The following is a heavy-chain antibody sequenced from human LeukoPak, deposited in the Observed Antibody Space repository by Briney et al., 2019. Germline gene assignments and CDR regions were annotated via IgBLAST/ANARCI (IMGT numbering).Heavy chain of an antibody. Sequence: GGSLRLSCAASGFTFSSYGMHWVRQAPGKGLEWVAFIRYDGSNKYYADSVKGRFTMSRDNSKNTVYLQMNNLRVDDTAVYYCARRDIVVVVSASDYWGQGTLVTVSS. D-gene: IGHD2-15*01. J-gene: IGHJ4*02. CDR1: GFTFSSYG. V-gene: IGHV3-30*02. CDR2: IRYDGSNK. CDR3: ARRDIVVVVSASDY.